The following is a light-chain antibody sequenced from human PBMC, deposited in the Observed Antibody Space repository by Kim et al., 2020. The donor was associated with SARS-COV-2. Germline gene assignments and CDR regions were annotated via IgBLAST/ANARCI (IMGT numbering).Light chain of an antibody. CDR2: GAS. V-gene: IGKV3-15*01. Sequence: EIVVTQSPATLSVSPGERGTLSCRASQSVNRNIAWYQQKPGQAPRLIIYGASTRATGIPARFSGSGSGTEFTLTISSLQSEDFAVYYCQHYINWGRDTFGQGTKLEIK. J-gene: IGKJ2*01. CDR3: QHYINWGRDT. CDR1: QSVNRN.